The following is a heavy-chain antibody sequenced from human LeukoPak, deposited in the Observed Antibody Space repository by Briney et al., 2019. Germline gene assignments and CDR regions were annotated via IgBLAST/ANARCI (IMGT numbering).Heavy chain of an antibody. CDR3: AKDIELISGGYYGMDV. CDR2: ISWNSGSI. J-gene: IGHJ6*02. V-gene: IGHV3-9*01. Sequence: GGSLRLSCAASGFTFGDYAMHWVRQAPGKGLEWVSGISWNSGSIGYADSVEGLFTISRDNAKNSLYLQMNSLRAEDTALYYCAKDIELISGGYYGMDVWGQGTTVTVSS. CDR1: GFTFGDYA. D-gene: IGHD1-26*01.